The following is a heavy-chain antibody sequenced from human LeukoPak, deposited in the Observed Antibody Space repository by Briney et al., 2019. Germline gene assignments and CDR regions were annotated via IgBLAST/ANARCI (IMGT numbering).Heavy chain of an antibody. J-gene: IGHJ6*02. CDR3: ARTHQENGMDV. CDR1: GFTFSSYS. V-gene: IGHV3-21*01. CDR2: ISSSSSYI. Sequence: GGSLRLSCAAPGFTFSSYSMNWVRQAPGKGLEWVSSISSSSSYIYYADSVKGRFTISRDNAKNSLYLQMNSLRAEDTAVYYCARTHQENGMDVWGQGTTVTVSS. D-gene: IGHD2-2*01.